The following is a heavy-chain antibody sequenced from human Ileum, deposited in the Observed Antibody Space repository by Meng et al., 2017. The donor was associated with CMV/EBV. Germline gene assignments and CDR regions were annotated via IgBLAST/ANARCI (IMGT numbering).Heavy chain of an antibody. D-gene: IGHD1-26*01. CDR3: ARVQYSGSYGY. V-gene: IGHV3-7*01. Sequence: GESLKISCAASGFTFSSYWMSWVRQAPGKGLEWVANIKQDGSEKYYVDSVKGRFTISRDNAKNSLYLQMNSLRAEDTDVYYCARVQYSGSYGYWGQGTLVTVSS. J-gene: IGHJ4*02. CDR1: GFTFSSYW. CDR2: IKQDGSEK.